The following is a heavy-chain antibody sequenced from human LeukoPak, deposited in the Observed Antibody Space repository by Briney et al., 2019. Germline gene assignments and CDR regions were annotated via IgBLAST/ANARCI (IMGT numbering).Heavy chain of an antibody. Sequence: SQTLSLTCAVSGGSISSGGYSWSWIRQPPGKGLEWIGYIYHSGSTYYNPSLKSRVTISVDRSKNQFSLKLSSVTAADTAVYYCARRLLWFGELSYSRFDYWGQGTLVTVSS. CDR2: IYHSGST. V-gene: IGHV4-30-2*01. CDR1: GGSISSGGYS. D-gene: IGHD3-10*01. J-gene: IGHJ4*02. CDR3: ARRLLWFGELSYSRFDY.